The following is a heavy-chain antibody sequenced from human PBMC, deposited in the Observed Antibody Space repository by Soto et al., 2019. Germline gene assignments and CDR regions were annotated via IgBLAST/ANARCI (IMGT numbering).Heavy chain of an antibody. Sequence: QVQLVESGGGVVQPGRSLRLSCAASGFTFSSYGMHWVRQAPGKGLEWVAVIWYDGSNKYYADSVKGRFTISRDNSKNTLYLQMNSLRAEDTAVYYCAREMGYCSGGSCYSVQYYYYYYGMDVWGQGTTVTVSS. J-gene: IGHJ6*02. CDR2: IWYDGSNK. CDR1: GFTFSSYG. D-gene: IGHD2-15*01. V-gene: IGHV3-33*01. CDR3: AREMGYCSGGSCYSVQYYYYYYGMDV.